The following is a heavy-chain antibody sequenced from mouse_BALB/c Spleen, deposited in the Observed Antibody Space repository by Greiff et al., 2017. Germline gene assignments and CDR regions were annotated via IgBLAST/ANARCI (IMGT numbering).Heavy chain of an antibody. J-gene: IGHJ4*01. Sequence: QVQLKQPGAELVMPGASVRISCKASGYTFTSYYIHWVKQRPGQGLEWIGWIYPGNVNTKYNEKFKGKATLTADKSSSTAYMQLSSLTSEDSAVYFCAREATAPHAMDYWGQGTSVTVSS. CDR2: IYPGNVNT. CDR3: AREATAPHAMDY. CDR1: GYTFTSYY. V-gene: IGHV1S56*01. D-gene: IGHD1-2*01.